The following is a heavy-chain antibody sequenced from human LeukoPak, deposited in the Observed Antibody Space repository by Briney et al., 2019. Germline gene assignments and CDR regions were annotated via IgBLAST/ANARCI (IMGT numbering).Heavy chain of an antibody. V-gene: IGHV4-61*02. CDR2: IYISGST. J-gene: IGHJ5*02. CDR1: GVSVSSGSYY. D-gene: IGHD3-22*01. CDR3: ARLVDTPVIRGYYFDP. Sequence: SETLSLTCTVSGVSVSSGSYYWSWIRQPAGKGLEWIGRIYISGSTNYNSSLRGRVTMSIDTSKNQFSLTLTSVPAADTAVYYCARLVDTPVIRGYYFDPWGQGTLVTVSS.